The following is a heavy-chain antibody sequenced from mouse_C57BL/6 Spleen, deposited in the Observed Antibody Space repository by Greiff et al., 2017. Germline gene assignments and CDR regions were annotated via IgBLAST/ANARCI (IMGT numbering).Heavy chain of an antibody. V-gene: IGHV5-16*01. CDR2: INYDGSST. Sequence: DVQLVESEGGLVQPGSSMKLSCTASGFTFSDYYMAWVRQVPEKGLEWVANINYDGSSTYYLDSLKSRFIISRDNAKNILYLQMSSLKSEDTATYYCARENWAHYFDYWGQGTTLTVSS. CDR3: ARENWAHYFDY. D-gene: IGHD4-1*01. J-gene: IGHJ2*01. CDR1: GFTFSDYY.